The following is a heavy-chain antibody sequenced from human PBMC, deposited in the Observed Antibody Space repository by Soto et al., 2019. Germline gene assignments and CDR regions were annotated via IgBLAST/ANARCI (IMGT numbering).Heavy chain of an antibody. D-gene: IGHD3-3*01. CDR2: IYYSGST. CDR1: GGSISSGDYY. J-gene: IGHJ6*02. V-gene: IGHV4-30-4*01. Sequence: PSGTLALTCTVSGGSISSGDYYWGGIRQPPGKGLEWIGYIYYSGSTYYNPSLKSRVTISVDTSKNQFSLKLSSVTAADTAVYYCARGTPLADYWSGPKGYGMDVWGQGTTVTVSS. CDR3: ARGTPLADYWSGPKGYGMDV.